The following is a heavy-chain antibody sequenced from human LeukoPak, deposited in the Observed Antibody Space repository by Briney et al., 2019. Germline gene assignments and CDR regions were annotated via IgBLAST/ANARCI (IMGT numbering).Heavy chain of an antibody. V-gene: IGHV1-18*01. CDR2: ISAYNGNT. J-gene: IGHJ4*02. CDR1: GYTFTSYG. Sequence: ASVKVSCKASGYTFTSYGISWVRRAPGQGLEWMGWISAYNGNTNYAQKLQGRVTMTTDTSTSTAYMELRSLRSDDTAVYYCARVYRDGYSYGYWGQGTLVTVSS. CDR3: ARVYRDGYSYGY. D-gene: IGHD5-24*01.